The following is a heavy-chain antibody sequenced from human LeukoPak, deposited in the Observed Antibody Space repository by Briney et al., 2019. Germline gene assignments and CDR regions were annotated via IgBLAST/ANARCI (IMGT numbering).Heavy chain of an antibody. CDR2: ISSSSSTI. Sequence: PGGSLRLSCAASGFTFNTYSMHWVRQAPGKGLEWVSYISSSSSTIYYADSVKGRFTISRDNAKNSLYLQMNSLRAEDTAVYSCARDLGLRYDAFDIWGQGTMVTVSS. CDR1: GFTFNTYS. J-gene: IGHJ3*02. V-gene: IGHV3-48*04. D-gene: IGHD4-17*01. CDR3: ARDLGLRYDAFDI.